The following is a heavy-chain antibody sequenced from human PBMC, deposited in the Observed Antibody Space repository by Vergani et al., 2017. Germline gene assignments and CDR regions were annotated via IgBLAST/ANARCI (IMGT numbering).Heavy chain of an antibody. J-gene: IGHJ6*02. CDR3: ASPRDRGSSWYGDYYGMDV. CDR2: IIPIFGTA. D-gene: IGHD6-13*01. CDR1: GGTFSSYA. V-gene: IGHV1-69*06. Sequence: QVQLVQSGAEVKKPGSSVKVSCKASGGTFSSYAISWVRQAPGQGLEWMGGIIPIFGTANYAQKFQGRVTITADKSTSTAYMELSSLRSEDTAVYYCASPRDRGSSWYGDYYGMDVWGQGTTVTVSS.